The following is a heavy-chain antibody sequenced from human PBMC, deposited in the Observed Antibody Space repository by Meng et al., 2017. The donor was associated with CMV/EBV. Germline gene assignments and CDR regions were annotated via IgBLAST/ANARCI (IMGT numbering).Heavy chain of an antibody. CDR3: ANLVVPAANPSYYYYGMDV. Sequence: GESLKISCAASGFTFSNAWMSWVRQAPGKGLEWVGRIKSKTDGGTTDYAAPVKGRFTISRDDSKNTLYLQMNSLRAEDTAVYYCANLVVPAANPSYYYYGMDVWGQGTTVTVSS. V-gene: IGHV3-15*01. CDR1: GFTFSNAW. CDR2: IKSKTDGGTT. J-gene: IGHJ6*02. D-gene: IGHD2-2*01.